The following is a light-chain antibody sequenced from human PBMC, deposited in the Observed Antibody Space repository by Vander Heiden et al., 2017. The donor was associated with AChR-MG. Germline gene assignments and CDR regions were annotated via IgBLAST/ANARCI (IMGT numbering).Light chain of an antibody. V-gene: IGKV1-33*01. CDR2: DAS. CDR3: QQYDNLPRFT. J-gene: IGKJ3*01. Sequence: DIQLTQSPSSLSASVGDRVSNTCQASQDISNYLNWYQQKPGKAPKLLIYDASNLETGVPSRFSGSGSGTDFTFTISSLQPEDIATYYCQQYDNLPRFTFGPGTKVDIK. CDR1: QDISNY.